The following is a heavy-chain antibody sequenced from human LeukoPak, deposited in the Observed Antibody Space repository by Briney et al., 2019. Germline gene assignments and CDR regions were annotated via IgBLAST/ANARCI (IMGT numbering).Heavy chain of an antibody. D-gene: IGHD2-15*01. CDR3: ATDIVVVVAATDY. CDR2: ISYDGSNK. J-gene: IGHJ4*02. Sequence: PGRSLRLSCAASGFTFSSYAMHWVRQAPGKGLEWVAVISYDGSNKCYADSVKGRFTISRDNSKNTLYLQMNSLRAEDTAVYYCATDIVVVVAATDYWGQGTLVTVSS. CDR1: GFTFSSYA. V-gene: IGHV3-30-3*01.